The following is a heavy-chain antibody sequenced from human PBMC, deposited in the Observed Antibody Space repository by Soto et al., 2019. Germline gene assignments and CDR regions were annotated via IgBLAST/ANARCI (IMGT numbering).Heavy chain of an antibody. Sequence: PEGSLRLSCAASGFRFSSYWMTWVRQAPGKGLEWVANIKQDGSEKYYVDSVKGRFTISRDNAKNSLYLQMSSLRADDTAVYYCARDFGLVAAGRGYSYYYAIDVWGQAHKDTVSS. D-gene: IGHD1-26*01. J-gene: IGHJ6*01. CDR2: IKQDGSEK. CDR1: GFRFSSYW. CDR3: ARDFGLVAAGRGYSYYYAIDV. V-gene: IGHV3-7*03.